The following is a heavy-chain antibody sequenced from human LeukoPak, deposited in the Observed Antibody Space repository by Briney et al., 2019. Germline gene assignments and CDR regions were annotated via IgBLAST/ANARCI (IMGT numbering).Heavy chain of an antibody. CDR2: ISYDGSNK. V-gene: IGHV3-30*03. D-gene: IGHD5-24*01. J-gene: IGHJ4*02. CDR3: ARVSFSEPEMATIWNYFDY. Sequence: GGSLRLSCAASGFTFSSYGMHWVRQAPGKGLEWVAVISYDGSNKYYADSVKGRFTISRDNSKNTLYLQMNSLRAEDTAVYYCARVSFSEPEMATIWNYFDYWDQGTLVTVSS. CDR1: GFTFSSYG.